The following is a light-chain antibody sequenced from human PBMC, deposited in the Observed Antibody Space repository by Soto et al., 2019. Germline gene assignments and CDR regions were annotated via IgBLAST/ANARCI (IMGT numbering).Light chain of an antibody. Sequence: SVPTRTRPVYASPGQSVTICCTGTIIDVGGYNHVSWYQHHPGKAPKLIIYDVSTRPSGVPDRFSGSKSGNTASLTISGLQAEDEADYYCCSLAGSSVVFGNGTKGTVL. J-gene: IGLJ1*01. CDR2: DVS. CDR1: IIDVGGYNH. V-gene: IGLV2-11*01. CDR3: CSLAGSSVV.